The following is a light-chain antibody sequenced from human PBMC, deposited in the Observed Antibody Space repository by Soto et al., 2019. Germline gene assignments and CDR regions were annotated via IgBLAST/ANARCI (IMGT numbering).Light chain of an antibody. CDR3: QQSFSTPRT. CDR2: GAS. CDR1: QTISTY. J-gene: IGKJ1*01. V-gene: IGKV1-39*01. Sequence: DIQMTQSPSPLSASVGDRVTITCRASQTISTYLNWYQQKPGKDPKLLIYGASSLQSGVPSRFSGSGSGTDFTLTISSLQTEDFGTYYCQQSFSTPRTFGQGTKVDIK.